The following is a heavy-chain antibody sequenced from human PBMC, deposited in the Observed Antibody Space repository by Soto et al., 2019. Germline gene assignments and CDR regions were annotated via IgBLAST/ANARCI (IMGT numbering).Heavy chain of an antibody. CDR1: GFTFSSYA. D-gene: IGHD3-22*01. V-gene: IGHV3-23*01. J-gene: IGHJ3*02. CDR3: AKDPGVFTMIVLRGDVAFDM. Sequence: LRLSCAASGFTFSSYAMSWVRQAPGKGLEWVSAISGSGGSTYYADSVKGRFTISRDNSKNTLYLQMNSLRAEDTAVYYCAKDPGVFTMIVLRGDVAFDMGGKGTMVPFPS. CDR2: ISGSGGST.